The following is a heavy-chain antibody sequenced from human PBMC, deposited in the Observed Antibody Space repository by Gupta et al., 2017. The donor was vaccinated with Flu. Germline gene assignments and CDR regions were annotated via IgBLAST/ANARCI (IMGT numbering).Heavy chain of an antibody. J-gene: IGHJ4*02. CDR3: ARDYNSGWYVASY. Sequence: YIYGGYYIHWVRQAPGHGLEWMGMINPSGGSTTYAQKFQGRVTMTRDTSTSTVYMELSSLRAEDTAVYYCARDYNSGWYVASYGGQGTLVTVSS. D-gene: IGHD6-19*01. CDR1: YIYGGYY. V-gene: IGHV1-46*01. CDR2: INPSGGST.